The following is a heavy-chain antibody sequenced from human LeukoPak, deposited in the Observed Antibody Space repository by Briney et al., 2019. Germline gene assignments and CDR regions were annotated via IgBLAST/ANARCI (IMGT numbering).Heavy chain of an antibody. CDR3: AREITSGVYLLDY. Sequence: PSETLSLTCRVSGVSISSGSNYWGWIRQPPGKTLEWIGSIYSSGSTYYNSSLKSRVIILIDTAKNHFSLKVSSVTAADTAVYFCAREITSGVYLLDYWGQGILVTVSS. V-gene: IGHV4-39*07. CDR2: IYSSGST. CDR1: GVSISSGSNY. D-gene: IGHD2-15*01. J-gene: IGHJ4*02.